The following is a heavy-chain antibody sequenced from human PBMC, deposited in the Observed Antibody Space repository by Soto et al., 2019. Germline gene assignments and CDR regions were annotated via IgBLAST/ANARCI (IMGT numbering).Heavy chain of an antibody. CDR2: IGIGSSTK. V-gene: IGHV3-48*01. J-gene: IGHJ3*01. CDR3: ARDQLYYNDISGRPLNAFDV. Sequence: GESLKISCAASGFTFSNAWMSWVRQAPGKGLEWVSYIGIGSSTKYYADSVKGRFTISRDNAKNSLYLQMNSLRAEDTAVYYCARDQLYYNDISGRPLNAFDVWGQGAMVTVSS. CDR1: GFTFSNAW. D-gene: IGHD3-22*01.